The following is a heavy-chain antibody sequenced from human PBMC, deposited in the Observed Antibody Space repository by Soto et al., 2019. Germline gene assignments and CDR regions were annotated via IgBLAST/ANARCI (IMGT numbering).Heavy chain of an antibody. D-gene: IGHD3-22*01. CDR2: IYSSGST. V-gene: IGHV3-53*01. J-gene: IGHJ4*02. Sequence: EVQLVESGGDLIQPGGSLRLSCAASGFTVSSNDMSWVRQAPGKGLEWVSLIYSSGSTHYADSVKCRFTISRDNSKNTVHLQMNTLRAEDTAVYYCARRPLNSNGAYWGQGTLVTVSS. CDR3: ARRPLNSNGAY. CDR1: GFTVSSND.